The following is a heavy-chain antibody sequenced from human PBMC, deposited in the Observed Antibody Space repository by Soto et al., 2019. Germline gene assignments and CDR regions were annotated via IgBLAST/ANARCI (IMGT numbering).Heavy chain of an antibody. CDR3: ARDMLGPGAFDY. CDR1: GFTFSSHW. V-gene: IGHV3-74*01. J-gene: IGHJ4*02. D-gene: IGHD3-10*02. Sequence: EVQLVESGGGIVQPGGSLRLSCSVSGFTFSSHWMHWVRQAPGKGLVWVSRISTDGSRTTYADSVKGRVTISRDNAKNTLYLDMSRLRAEDTAVYYCARDMLGPGAFDYWGQGTLVTVSS. CDR2: ISTDGSRT.